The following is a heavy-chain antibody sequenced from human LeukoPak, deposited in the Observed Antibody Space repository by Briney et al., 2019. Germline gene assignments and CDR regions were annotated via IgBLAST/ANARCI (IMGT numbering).Heavy chain of an antibody. D-gene: IGHD3-22*01. V-gene: IGHV4-59*01. CDR1: GGSISSYH. Sequence: PSETLSLTCTVSGGSISSYHWSWIWQPPGKGLEWIGNMYYSGSTNYNPSLRSRVTISVDTSKNQFSLKLSSVTAADTAVYYCARLRSYYDRSGYKQLWFDPWGQGTLVTVSS. J-gene: IGHJ5*02. CDR2: MYYSGST. CDR3: ARLRSYYDRSGYKQLWFDP.